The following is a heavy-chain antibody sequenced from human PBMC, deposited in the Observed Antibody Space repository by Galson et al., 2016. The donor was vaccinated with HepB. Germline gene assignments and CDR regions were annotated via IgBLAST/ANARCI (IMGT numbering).Heavy chain of an antibody. CDR3: TRWGASRKYAMDV. Sequence: SLRLSCAASGFIFSDHYMDWVRQAPGKGLEWIGRSRNKANSYSTEYAASVKGRFTISRDDSKNSLYLQMNSLKIDDAAVYYCTRWGASRKYAMDVWGQGTTVSVSS. D-gene: IGHD2-2*01. J-gene: IGHJ6*02. CDR1: GFIFSDHY. V-gene: IGHV3-72*01. CDR2: SRNKANSYST.